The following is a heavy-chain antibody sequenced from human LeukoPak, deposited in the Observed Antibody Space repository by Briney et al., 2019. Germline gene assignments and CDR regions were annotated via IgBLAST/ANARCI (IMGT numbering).Heavy chain of an antibody. D-gene: IGHD2-2*01. CDR1: GGSFTNYA. CDR3: ARVKESAPVAAAIPYFFDR. J-gene: IGHJ4*02. CDR2: IVPMFTTS. V-gene: IGHV1-69*13. Sequence: EASVKVSCKASGGSFTNYAVSWLRQAPGHGLEWMGAIVPMFTTSDYAQKFRDRVTITADESTSTVYMDLRRLTYEDTAIYYCARVKESAPVAAAIPYFFDRWGQGTLVTVSS.